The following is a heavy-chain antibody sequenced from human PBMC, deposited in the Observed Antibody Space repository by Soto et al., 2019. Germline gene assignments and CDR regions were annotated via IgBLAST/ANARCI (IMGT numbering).Heavy chain of an antibody. CDR1: GYTFTRYN. V-gene: IGHV1-3*01. CDR2: INSGNGNT. CDR3: ARGLGLYYFDY. Sequence: ASVKVSCKTPGYTFTRYNIHWVRQAPGQRLEWMGWINSGNGNTKYSQKFQGRVTITRDTSASTAYMELSSLRSEDTAVYYCARGLGLYYFDYWGQGTLVTVS. J-gene: IGHJ4*02. D-gene: IGHD1-26*01.